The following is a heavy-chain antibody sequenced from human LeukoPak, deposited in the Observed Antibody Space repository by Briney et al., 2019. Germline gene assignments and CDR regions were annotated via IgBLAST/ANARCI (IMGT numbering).Heavy chain of an antibody. CDR3: ATLRGFGPLPSSYYYYYGMDV. V-gene: IGHV1-8*01. Sequence: GASVKVSCKASGYTFTSYDINWVRQATGQGLEWMGWMNPNSGNTGYAQKFQGRVTMTRNTSISTAYMELSSLRSEDTAVYYCATLRGFGPLPSSYYYYYGMDVWGQGPTVTVSS. CDR1: GYTFTSYD. CDR2: MNPNSGNT. D-gene: IGHD3-10*01. J-gene: IGHJ6*02.